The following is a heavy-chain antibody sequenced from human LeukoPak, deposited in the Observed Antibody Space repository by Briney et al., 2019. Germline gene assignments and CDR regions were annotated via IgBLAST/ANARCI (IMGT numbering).Heavy chain of an antibody. CDR1: GGSISSSSYY. Sequence: SETLSLTCTVSGGSISSSSYYWGWIREPPGKGLEWIGSIYYSGSTYYNPSLKSRVTISVDTSKNQFSLKLSSVTAADTAVYYCARNGYSGSHGVWGQGTMFTVSS. J-gene: IGHJ3*01. V-gene: IGHV4-39*01. D-gene: IGHD1-26*01. CDR3: ARNGYSGSHGV. CDR2: IYYSGST.